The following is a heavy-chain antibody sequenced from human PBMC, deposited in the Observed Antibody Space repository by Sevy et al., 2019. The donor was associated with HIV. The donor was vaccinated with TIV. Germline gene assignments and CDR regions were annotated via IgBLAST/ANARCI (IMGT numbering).Heavy chain of an antibody. CDR1: GFNFNKYG. J-gene: IGHJ4*02. CDR3: VRAGAFGTYDS. Sequence: GGSLRLSCAASGFNFNKYGMRWVRQAPGKGLEYVASIKGDGSEKYYMDSVKGRFTISRDNAENSVYLQMNSLRAEDTAVYHCVRAGAFGTYDSWGQGTLVTAS. CDR2: IKGDGSEK. V-gene: IGHV3-7*01. D-gene: IGHD3-10*01.